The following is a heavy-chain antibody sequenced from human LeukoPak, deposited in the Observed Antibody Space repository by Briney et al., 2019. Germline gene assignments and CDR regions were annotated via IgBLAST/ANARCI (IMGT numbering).Heavy chain of an antibody. V-gene: IGHV6-1*01. CDR3: ARHDAALDS. CDR1: GDSGSTNTVA. D-gene: IGHD2-15*01. Sequence: SQTLSLTCAISGDSGSTNTVAWNWIRQSPSRGLEWLGRTYYRSKWYNDYAESVKSRITINPDTSKNQFSLQLNSVTPEDTAIYYCARHDAALDSWGQGTLVTVSS. J-gene: IGHJ4*02. CDR2: TYYRSKWYN.